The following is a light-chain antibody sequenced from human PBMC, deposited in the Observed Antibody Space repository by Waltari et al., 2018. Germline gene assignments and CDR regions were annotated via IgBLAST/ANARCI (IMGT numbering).Light chain of an antibody. Sequence: EIVMTQSPATLSVSPGERATLSCRASQSVSSNLAWYQQTPGQAPRLLPYGASTRATGIPARFSGSGSGTEFTLTISSLQSEDFAVYYCQQYNNWPRTFGQGTKLEIK. CDR2: GAS. CDR3: QQYNNWPRT. CDR1: QSVSSN. J-gene: IGKJ2*01. V-gene: IGKV3-15*01.